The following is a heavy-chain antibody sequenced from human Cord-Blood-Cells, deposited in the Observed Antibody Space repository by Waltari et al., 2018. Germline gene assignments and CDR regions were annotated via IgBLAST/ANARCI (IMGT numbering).Heavy chain of an antibody. V-gene: IGHV4-30-2*01. CDR2: IYHSGST. CDR1: GGSISSGGYS. CDR3: ARGIRDSSGYYPPYFDY. Sequence: QLQLQESGSGLVQPSQTLSLTCAVSGGSISSGGYSWSWIRQPPGKGLEWIGYIYHSGSTYYNPSLKSRVTISVDRSKNQFSLKLSSVTAADTAVYYCARGIRDSSGYYPPYFDYWGQGTLVTVSS. J-gene: IGHJ4*02. D-gene: IGHD3-22*01.